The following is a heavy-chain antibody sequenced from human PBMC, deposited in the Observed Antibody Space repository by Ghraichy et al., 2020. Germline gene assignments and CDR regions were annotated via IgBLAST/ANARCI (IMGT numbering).Heavy chain of an antibody. CDR3: AREFSYGDNGHGMDV. J-gene: IGHJ6*02. V-gene: IGHV3-33*01. CDR2: IWYDGSNK. CDR1: GFSFSSYA. Sequence: GGSLRLSCAASGFSFSSYAMHWVRQAPGKGLEWVALIWYDGSNKYYADSMKGRFTISRDNSKNRLDLEMSSLRVEDTAVYYCAREFSYGDNGHGMDVWGQGTTVTVSS. D-gene: IGHD4-17*01.